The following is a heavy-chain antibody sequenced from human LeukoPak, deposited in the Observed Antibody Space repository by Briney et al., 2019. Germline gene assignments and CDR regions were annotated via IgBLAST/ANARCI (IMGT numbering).Heavy chain of an antibody. D-gene: IGHD3-16*02. Sequence: GGSLRLSCAASGFTFSSYAMHWVRQAPGKGLEWVAVISYDGSNKYYADSVKGRFSISRDNSKNTLYLQMNSLRAEDTAVYYCARSMAPGYRPTTPVDYWGQETLVTVSS. CDR3: ARSMAPGYRPTTPVDY. CDR1: GFTFSSYA. V-gene: IGHV3-30-3*01. CDR2: ISYDGSNK. J-gene: IGHJ4*02.